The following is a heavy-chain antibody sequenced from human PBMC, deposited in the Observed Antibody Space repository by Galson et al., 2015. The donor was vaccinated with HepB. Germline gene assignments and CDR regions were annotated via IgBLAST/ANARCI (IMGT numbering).Heavy chain of an antibody. CDR2: INPIFGTA. D-gene: IGHD5-18*01. J-gene: IGHJ6*02. CDR3: ARGGYSYGPGGMDV. V-gene: IGHV1-69*06. CDR1: GGTFSSYA. Sequence: SVKVSCKASGGTFSSYAISWVRQAPGQGLEWMGGINPIFGTANYAQKFQGRVTITAEKSTSTAYMELGSLRSEDKAVYYCARGGYSYGPGGMDVWGQGTTVTVSS.